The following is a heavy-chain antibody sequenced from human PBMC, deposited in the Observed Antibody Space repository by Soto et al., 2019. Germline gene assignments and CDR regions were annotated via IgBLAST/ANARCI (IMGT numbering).Heavy chain of an antibody. CDR1: GYSFPSLD. CDR3: ARGVSAGVDY. D-gene: IGHD3-10*01. CDR2: MEPSTGRT. V-gene: IGHV1-8*01. Sequence: QVQLVQSGAEVREPGASVKVSCKASGYSFPSLDINWVRQTAGQGREWMGWMEPSTGRTGYAQKFPGRDTMTRDTSINAADMELTTLTSEDTAVYSCARGVSAGVDYWGQGTLVSVSS. J-gene: IGHJ4*02.